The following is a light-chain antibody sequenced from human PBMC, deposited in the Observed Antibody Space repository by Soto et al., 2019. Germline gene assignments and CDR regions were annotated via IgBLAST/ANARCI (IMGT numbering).Light chain of an antibody. V-gene: IGLV2-14*01. J-gene: IGLJ1*01. CDR2: EVS. CDR1: SSDVGGYNY. CDR3: SSYTSSSTLNV. Sequence: QSDLTQPASVSGSPGQSITISCTGTSSDVGGYNYVSWYQQHPGKAPKLMIYEVSNRPSGVSNRFSGSKSGNTASLTISGLQAEDEADYYCSSYTSSSTLNVFGTGTKVTVL.